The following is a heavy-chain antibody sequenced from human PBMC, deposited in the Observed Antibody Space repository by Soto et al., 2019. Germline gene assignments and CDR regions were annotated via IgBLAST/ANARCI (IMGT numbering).Heavy chain of an antibody. V-gene: IGHV4-59*01. Sequence: QVQLQESGPGLVKPSETLSLTCTVSGGSISSYYWSWIRQPPGKGLEWIGYIYYSGSTNYNPSLKRRVPISVDTSENQFSLKLSSVTAADTAVYYCARFGGSDPYGMDVWGQGTTVTVSS. CDR3: ARFGGSDPYGMDV. CDR1: GGSISSYY. J-gene: IGHJ6*02. D-gene: IGHD3-16*01. CDR2: IYYSGST.